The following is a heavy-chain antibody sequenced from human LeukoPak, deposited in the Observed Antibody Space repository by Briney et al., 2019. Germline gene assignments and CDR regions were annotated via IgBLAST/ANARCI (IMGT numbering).Heavy chain of an antibody. Sequence: ASVKVSCKASGYTFTGHYIHWVRQAPGQGLEWMGWINANNGGTSYAQKFQGRVSLTRDTSISTAYMEVSRLRADDPALYYCARDRVPFYSSTFKDYYLQYVLDVWGQGTTVTVSS. CDR2: INANNGGT. D-gene: IGHD2/OR15-2a*01. J-gene: IGHJ6*02. V-gene: IGHV1-2*02. CDR3: ARDRVPFYSSTFKDYYLQYVLDV. CDR1: GYTFTGHY.